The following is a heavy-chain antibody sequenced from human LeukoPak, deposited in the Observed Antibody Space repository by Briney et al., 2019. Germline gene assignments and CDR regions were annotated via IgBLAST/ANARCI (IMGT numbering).Heavy chain of an antibody. J-gene: IGHJ4*02. CDR3: ASTAYYYDSSGYHTPIDY. V-gene: IGHV4-34*01. CDR2: INHSGST. D-gene: IGHD3-22*01. Sequence: SETLSLTCAVYSGSFSGYYWSWIRQPPGKGLECIGEINHSGSTNYNPSLKSRVTISVDTSKNQFSLKLSSVTAADTAVYYCASTAYYYDSSGYHTPIDYWGQGTLVTVSS. CDR1: SGSFSGYY.